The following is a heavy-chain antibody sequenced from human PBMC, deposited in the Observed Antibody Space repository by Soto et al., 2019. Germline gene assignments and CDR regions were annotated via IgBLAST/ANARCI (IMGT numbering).Heavy chain of an antibody. V-gene: IGHV3-30*18. CDR3: AKDTGYCGGGSCYYYYFDY. CDR1: GFTFSTFG. J-gene: IGHJ4*02. Sequence: PGGSLRLSCAVSGFTFSTFGMHWVRQAPGKGLEWVAVISNDGNNKHYADSVKGRFIVSRDNFKNTLYLQMDSLTPEDTAVYYCAKDTGYCGGGSCYYYYFDYWGQET. CDR2: ISNDGNNK. D-gene: IGHD2-15*01.